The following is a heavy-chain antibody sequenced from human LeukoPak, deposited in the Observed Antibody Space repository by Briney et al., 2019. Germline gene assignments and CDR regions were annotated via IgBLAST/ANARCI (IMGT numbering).Heavy chain of an antibody. CDR3: ATSGDIVATIRGRFDY. Sequence: ASVKVSCKASGYTFTGYYMHWVRQAPGQGLEWMGWINPNSGGTNYAQKLQGRVTMTTDTSTSTAYMELRSLRSDDTAVYYCATSGDIVATIRGRFDYWGQGTLVTVSS. V-gene: IGHV1-2*02. CDR2: INPNSGGT. CDR1: GYTFTGYY. D-gene: IGHD5-12*01. J-gene: IGHJ4*02.